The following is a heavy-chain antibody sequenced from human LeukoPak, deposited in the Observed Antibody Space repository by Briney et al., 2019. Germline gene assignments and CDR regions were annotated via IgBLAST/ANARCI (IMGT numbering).Heavy chain of an antibody. CDR1: GGSISSYY. D-gene: IGHD3-10*01. V-gene: IGHV4-59*01. Sequence: PSETLSLTCTVSGGSISSYYWSWIRQPPGKGLEWIGYIYYSGSTNYNPSLKSRVTISVDTSKNQFSLKLSSVTAADTAVYYCAREISVDGSGSYQDYWGQGTLVTVSS. CDR3: AREISVDGSGSYQDY. CDR2: IYYSGST. J-gene: IGHJ4*02.